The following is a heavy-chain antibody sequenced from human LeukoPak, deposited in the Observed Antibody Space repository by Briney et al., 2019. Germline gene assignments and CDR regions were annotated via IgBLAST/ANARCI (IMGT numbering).Heavy chain of an antibody. CDR1: GYTFTDYY. CDR2: INPKSGGT. J-gene: IGHJ4*02. D-gene: IGHD3-22*01. CDR3: ARRYYDSSGYSFFDY. Sequence: ASVKVSCKASGYTFTDYYMHWVRQAPGQGLEWMGWINPKSGGTIYAQKFQGRVTMARDTSISTAYMELSSLKSDDTAVYYCARRYYDSSGYSFFDYWGQGTLVTVSS. V-gene: IGHV1-2*02.